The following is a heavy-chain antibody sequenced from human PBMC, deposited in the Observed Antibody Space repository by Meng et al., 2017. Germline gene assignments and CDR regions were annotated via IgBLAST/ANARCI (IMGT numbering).Heavy chain of an antibody. CDR3: ARGGLLWFGELLHAYDRWFDP. J-gene: IGHJ5*02. V-gene: IGHV4-34*01. D-gene: IGHD3-10*01. CDR2: INHSGST. Sequence: GSLRLSCAVYGGPFSGYYWSWIRQPPGKGLEWIGEINHSGSTNYNPPLKSRVTISVDTSKNQFSLKLSSVTAADTAVYYCARGGLLWFGELLHAYDRWFDPWGQGTLVTVSS. CDR1: GGPFSGYY.